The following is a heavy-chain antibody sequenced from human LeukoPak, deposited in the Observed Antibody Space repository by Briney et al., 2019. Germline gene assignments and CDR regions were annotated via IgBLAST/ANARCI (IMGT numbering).Heavy chain of an antibody. Sequence: SETLSLTCSVSGSSISSYYWSWIRQPAGKGLEWIGRIYTSGNTNYNPSLKSRVTMSVDTSKNQFSLKLSSVTAADTAVYYCARDLQVRGVIHPLGYWGQGTLVTVSS. J-gene: IGHJ4*02. CDR3: ARDLQVRGVIHPLGY. D-gene: IGHD3-10*01. CDR1: GSSISSYY. CDR2: IYTSGNT. V-gene: IGHV4-4*07.